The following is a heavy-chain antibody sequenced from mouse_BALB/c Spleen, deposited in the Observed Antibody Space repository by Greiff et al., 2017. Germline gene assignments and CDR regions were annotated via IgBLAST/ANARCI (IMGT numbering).Heavy chain of an antibody. CDR1: GYSITSDYA. Sequence: VQLKQSGPGLVKPSQSLSLTCTVTGYSITSDYAWNWIRQFPGNKLEWMGYISYSGSTSYNPSLKSRISITRDTSKNQFFLQLNSVTTEDTATYYCARRGWYFDVWGAGTTVTVSS. V-gene: IGHV3-2*02. J-gene: IGHJ1*01. CDR2: ISYSGST. CDR3: ARRGWYFDV.